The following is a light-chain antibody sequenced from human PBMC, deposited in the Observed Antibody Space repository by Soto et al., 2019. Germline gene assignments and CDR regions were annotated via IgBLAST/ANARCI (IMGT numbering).Light chain of an antibody. CDR1: QSVRTY. CDR2: GAS. J-gene: IGKJ1*01. Sequence: EIVLAQSPGTLSLSPGARATLSCRASQSVRTYLAWYQQKPGQAPRLLIYGASTRATGIPDRFSGSGSGTDFTLSISRLEPEDFAVYYCQQYDRSSWTFGQGTKVDIK. CDR3: QQYDRSSWT. V-gene: IGKV3-20*01.